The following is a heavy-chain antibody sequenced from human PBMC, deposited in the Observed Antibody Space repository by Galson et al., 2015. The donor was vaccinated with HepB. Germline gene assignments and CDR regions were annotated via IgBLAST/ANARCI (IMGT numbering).Heavy chain of an antibody. J-gene: IGHJ4*02. D-gene: IGHD3-22*01. V-gene: IGHV3-49*03. Sequence: SLRLSCAASGFTFGDYAMSWFRQAPGKGLEWVGFIRSKAYGGTTEYAASVKGRFTISRDDSKSIAYLQMNSLKTEDTAVYYCTRDIDERIPYYYDSSGWDYWGQGTLVTVSS. CDR1: GFTFGDYA. CDR3: TRDIDERIPYYYDSSGWDY. CDR2: IRSKAYGGTT.